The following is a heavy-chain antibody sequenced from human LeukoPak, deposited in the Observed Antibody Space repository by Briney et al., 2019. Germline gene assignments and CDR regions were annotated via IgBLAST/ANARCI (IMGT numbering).Heavy chain of an antibody. CDR2: IYSGGTI. V-gene: IGHV3-66*01. D-gene: IGHD1-26*01. CDR1: GFTVSSTY. J-gene: IGHJ6*02. Sequence: PGGSLRLSCAASGFTVSSTYMNWVRQAPGKGLEWVSVIYSGGTIYYADSVKGRFTISRDNSKNTLYLQMNSLRAEDTAVYYCARDGTREPYYYYYGMDVWGQGTTVTVSS. CDR3: ARDGTREPYYYYYGMDV.